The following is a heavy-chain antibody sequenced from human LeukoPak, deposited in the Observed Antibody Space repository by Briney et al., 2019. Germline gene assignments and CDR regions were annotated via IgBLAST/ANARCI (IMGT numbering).Heavy chain of an antibody. D-gene: IGHD3-3*01. CDR1: GFTFTGYY. Sequence: GGSLRLSCAASGFTFTGYYMHWVRQAPGQGLEWMGWINPNSGGTNYAQKLQGRVTMTRDTSISTAYMELSRLRSDDTAVYYCARDHSNDFWSGSGPLYYMDVWGKGTTVTVSS. CDR2: INPNSGGT. J-gene: IGHJ6*03. V-gene: IGHV1-2*02. CDR3: ARDHSNDFWSGSGPLYYMDV.